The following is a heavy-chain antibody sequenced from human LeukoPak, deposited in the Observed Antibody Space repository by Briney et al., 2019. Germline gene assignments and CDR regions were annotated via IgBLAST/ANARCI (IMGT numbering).Heavy chain of an antibody. CDR3: AREGRYSYGLNAFDI. V-gene: IGHV1-3*03. D-gene: IGHD5-18*01. J-gene: IGHJ3*02. CDR2: INAGNGNT. CDR1: GYTFTSYA. Sequence: ASEKVSCKASGYTFTSYAMHWVRQAPGQRLEWMGWINAGNGNTKYSQEFQGRVTITRDTSASTAYMELSSLRSEDMAVYYCAREGRYSYGLNAFDIWGQGTMVTVS.